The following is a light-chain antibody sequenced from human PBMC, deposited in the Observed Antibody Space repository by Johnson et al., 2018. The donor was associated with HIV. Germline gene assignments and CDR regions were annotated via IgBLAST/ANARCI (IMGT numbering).Light chain of an antibody. CDR1: SSNIGNNY. CDR2: DNN. Sequence: QSVLTQPPSVSAAPGQKVTISCSGSSSNIGNNYVSWYQQLPGTAPKLLIYDNNKRPSGIPDRFSGSKSGTSATLGITGLPTGDEADYYCGVWDASLSPHYVFGTGTTVIVL. J-gene: IGLJ1*01. CDR3: GVWDASLSPHYV. V-gene: IGLV1-51*01.